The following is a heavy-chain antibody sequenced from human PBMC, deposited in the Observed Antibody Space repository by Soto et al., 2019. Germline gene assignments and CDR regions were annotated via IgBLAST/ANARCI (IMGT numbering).Heavy chain of an antibody. CDR1: GFTFSSYA. CDR3: ARGPSSLTRFDY. Sequence: PGGSLRLSFAASGFTFSSYAMYWVRQAPGKGLEWVAVISYDGSNKYYADSVKGRFTISRDNSKNTLYLQMNSLRAEDTAVYYCARGPSSLTRFDYWGQGTLVTVSS. CDR2: ISYDGSNK. D-gene: IGHD2-2*01. V-gene: IGHV3-30-3*01. J-gene: IGHJ4*02.